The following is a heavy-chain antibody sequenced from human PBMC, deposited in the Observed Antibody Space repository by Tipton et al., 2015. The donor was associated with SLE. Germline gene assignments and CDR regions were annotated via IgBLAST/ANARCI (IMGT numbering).Heavy chain of an antibody. Sequence: SLRLSCAASGFTFSSYAMSWVRQAPGKGLEWVSVIYSGGSTYYADSVKGRFTISRDNSKNTLYLQMNSLRAEDTAVYYCARGDYGDYVGAFDIWGQGTMVTVSS. V-gene: IGHV3-53*01. D-gene: IGHD4-17*01. J-gene: IGHJ3*02. CDR1: GFTFSSYA. CDR2: IYSGGST. CDR3: ARGDYGDYVGAFDI.